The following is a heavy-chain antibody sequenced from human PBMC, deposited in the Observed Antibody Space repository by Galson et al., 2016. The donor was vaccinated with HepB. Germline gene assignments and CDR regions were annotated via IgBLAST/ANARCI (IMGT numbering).Heavy chain of an antibody. D-gene: IGHD6-13*01. CDR2: IYYSGSI. J-gene: IGHJ4*02. V-gene: IGHV4-39*01. CDR3: ARGHFGSTWTPHFDS. Sequence: SETLSLTRTVSGGAISSASYYWGWIRQSPGKGLEWITNIYYSGSIHYNPSLKSRVSVSVDQSKNQVALDLKSVTAADTAVYFCARGHFGSTWTPHFDSWGPGTLVIISS. CDR1: GGAISSASYY.